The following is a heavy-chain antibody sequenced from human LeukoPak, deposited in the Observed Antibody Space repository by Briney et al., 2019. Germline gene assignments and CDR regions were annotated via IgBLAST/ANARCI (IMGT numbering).Heavy chain of an antibody. J-gene: IGHJ4*02. CDR2: INPNSGGT. CDR1: GYTFTGYY. CDR3: ARDPWATYSDYDSSY. D-gene: IGHD5-12*01. Sequence: ASVKVSCKASGYTFTGYYMHWVRQAPGQGPEWMGWINPNSGGTKYAQKFQGRVTMTRDTSISTTYMELSRLRSDDTAVYYCARDPWATYSDYDSSYWGQGTLVTVSS. V-gene: IGHV1-2*02.